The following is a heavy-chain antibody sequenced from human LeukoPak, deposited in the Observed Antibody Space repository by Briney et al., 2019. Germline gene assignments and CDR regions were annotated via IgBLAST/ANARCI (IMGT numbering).Heavy chain of an antibody. Sequence: GGSLRLSCAASGFTVSSNYMSWVRQAPGKGLEWVSIIYSGAGTYYADSVKGRFTISRDNSKNTLYLQMNSLRAEDTGVYFCAREHQVAAPPFDYWGQGTLVTVSS. D-gene: IGHD6-6*01. CDR1: GFTVSSNY. CDR3: AREHQVAAPPFDY. J-gene: IGHJ4*02. V-gene: IGHV3-66*02. CDR2: IYSGAGT.